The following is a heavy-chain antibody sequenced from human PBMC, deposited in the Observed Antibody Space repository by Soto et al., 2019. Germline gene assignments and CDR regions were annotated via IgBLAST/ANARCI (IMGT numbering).Heavy chain of an antibody. CDR1: GYTFTSYD. J-gene: IGHJ4*02. CDR2: MNPNSGNT. CDR3: ARGQGGYFDWFLSTTVD. Sequence: GASVKVSCKASGYTFTSYDINWVRQATGQGLEWVGWMNPNSGNTGYAQKFQGRVTMTRNTSISTAYMELSSLRSEDTAVYYCARGQGGYFDWFLSTTVDWGQGTLVTVYS. D-gene: IGHD3-9*01. V-gene: IGHV1-8*01.